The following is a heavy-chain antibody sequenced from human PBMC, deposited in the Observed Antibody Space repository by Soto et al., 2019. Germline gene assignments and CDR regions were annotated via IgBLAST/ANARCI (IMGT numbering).Heavy chain of an antibody. J-gene: IGHJ4*02. D-gene: IGHD3-3*01. V-gene: IGHV3-53*02. Sequence: EVQLVETGGGLIQPGGSLRLSCAASGFTVSSNYMSWVRQAPGKGLEWVSVIYSGGSTYYADSVKGRFTISRDNSKNTLYLQMNSLRAEDTAVYYCARIDFWSGYSFDYWGQGTLVNVSS. CDR1: GFTVSSNY. CDR3: ARIDFWSGYSFDY. CDR2: IYSGGST.